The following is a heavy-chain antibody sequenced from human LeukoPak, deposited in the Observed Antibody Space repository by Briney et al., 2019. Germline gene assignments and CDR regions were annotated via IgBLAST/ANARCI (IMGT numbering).Heavy chain of an antibody. V-gene: IGHV3-20*04. Sequence: GGSLRLSCAASGFTFSSYAMSWVRQAPGKGLEWVSGISWNSGSIGYADSVKGRLTISRDNAKNSLYLQMNSLRAEDTATYYCATTLNIATAGYFWGQGTLVTVSS. CDR1: GFTFSSYA. CDR3: ATTLNIATAGYF. J-gene: IGHJ4*02. D-gene: IGHD6-13*01. CDR2: ISWNSGSI.